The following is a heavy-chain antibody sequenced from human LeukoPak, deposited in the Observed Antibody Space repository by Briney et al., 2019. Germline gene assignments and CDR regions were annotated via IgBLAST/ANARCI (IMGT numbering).Heavy chain of an antibody. Sequence: GGSLRLSCAASGFTFSSYEMNWVRQAPGKGLEWVANIKQDGSEKDYVDSVKGRFTISRDNAKNSLYLQMNSLRAEDTGVYYCARGDTQSKYRQFDSWGQGSLVSVSS. CDR3: ARGDTQSKYRQFDS. J-gene: IGHJ4*02. V-gene: IGHV3-7*04. D-gene: IGHD3-16*02. CDR2: IKQDGSEK. CDR1: GFTFSSYE.